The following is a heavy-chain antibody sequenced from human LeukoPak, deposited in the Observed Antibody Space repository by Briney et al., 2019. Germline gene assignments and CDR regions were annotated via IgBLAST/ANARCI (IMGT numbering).Heavy chain of an antibody. V-gene: IGHV3-64D*09. CDR3: VRGYSFGPYGMDV. D-gene: IGHD2-15*01. Sequence: AGGSLRLSCSASGFPFSSYAMHWVRQAPGKGHEYVSAISDSGGSTYYADSVKGRFTISRDNSKNTLYLHMSSLRAEDTAVYFCVRGYSFGPYGMDVWGLGTTVTVSS. CDR1: GFPFSSYA. J-gene: IGHJ6*02. CDR2: ISDSGGST.